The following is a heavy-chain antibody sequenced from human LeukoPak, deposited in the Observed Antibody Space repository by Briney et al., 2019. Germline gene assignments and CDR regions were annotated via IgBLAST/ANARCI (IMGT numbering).Heavy chain of an antibody. CDR3: AREERFTLVRGVVSSAPFDY. V-gene: IGHV3-7*01. Sequence: PGGSLRLSCAASGFTFSNYWMSWVRQAPGKGLQWVANIKKDGSEKYYMDSVKGRFTISRDNAKNSLSPQLNSLRAEDTAVYYCAREERFTLVRGVVSSAPFDYWGQGSLVTVSS. CDR1: GFTFSNYW. J-gene: IGHJ4*02. CDR2: IKKDGSEK. D-gene: IGHD3-10*01.